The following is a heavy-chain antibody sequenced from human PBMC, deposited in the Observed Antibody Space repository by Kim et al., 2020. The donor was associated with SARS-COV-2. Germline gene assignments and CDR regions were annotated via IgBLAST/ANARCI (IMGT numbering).Heavy chain of an antibody. CDR3: ARRSVTPYYYYYMDV. J-gene: IGHJ6*03. D-gene: IGHD4-4*01. V-gene: IGHV4-39*01. Sequence: SLKRRVTISVDTSKNQFSLKLSSVTAADTAVYYCARRSVTPYYYYYMDVWGKGTTVTVSS.